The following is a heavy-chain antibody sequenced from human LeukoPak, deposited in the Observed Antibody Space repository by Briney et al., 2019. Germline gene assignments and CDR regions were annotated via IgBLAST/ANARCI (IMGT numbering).Heavy chain of an antibody. J-gene: IGHJ3*01. D-gene: IGHD3-10*01. CDR2: ISYNGSNK. Sequence: PARSLRLSCAASGFTFSSDAMHWVRQAPGKGLEWVAVISYNGSNKYYADSVKGRFTISRDNSKNTLYLQMNSLKTEDTAVYYCATDRLRRLTVVRGVIDAYDLWGQGTMVTFSS. CDR3: ATDRLRRLTVVRGVIDAYDL. CDR1: GFTFSSDA. V-gene: IGHV3-30-3*01.